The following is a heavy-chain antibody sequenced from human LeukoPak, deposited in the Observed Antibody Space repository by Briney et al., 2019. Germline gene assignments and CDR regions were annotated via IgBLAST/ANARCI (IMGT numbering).Heavy chain of an antibody. CDR3: ARGRYSSGWDLWYYYYMDV. CDR1: GYTFTSYD. D-gene: IGHD6-19*01. J-gene: IGHJ6*03. Sequence: GASVKVSCKASGYTFTSYDINWVRQATGQGLEWMGWMNPNSGNTGYAQKFQGRVTITRNTSISTAYMELSSLRSEDTAVYYCARGRYSSGWDLWYYYYMDVWGKGTTVTVSS. V-gene: IGHV1-8*01. CDR2: MNPNSGNT.